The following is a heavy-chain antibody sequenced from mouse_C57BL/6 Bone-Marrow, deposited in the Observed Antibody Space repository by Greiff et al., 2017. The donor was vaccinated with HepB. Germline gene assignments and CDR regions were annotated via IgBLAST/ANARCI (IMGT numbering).Heavy chain of an antibody. CDR2: INPNNGGT. CDR1: GYTFTDYY. V-gene: IGHV1-26*01. Sequence: EVQLQQSGPELVKPGASVKISCKASGYTFTDYYMNWVKQSHGKSLEWIGDINPNNGGTSYNQKFKGKATLTVDKSSSTAYMELRSLTSEDSAVYYCARVDDGYYFYAMDYWGQGTSVTVSS. D-gene: IGHD2-3*01. J-gene: IGHJ4*01. CDR3: ARVDDGYYFYAMDY.